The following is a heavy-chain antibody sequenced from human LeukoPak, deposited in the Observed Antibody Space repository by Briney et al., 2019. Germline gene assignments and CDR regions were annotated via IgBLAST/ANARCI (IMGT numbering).Heavy chain of an antibody. CDR3: ARGDYYGSGEDFDY. CDR2: INPNSGGT. J-gene: IGHJ4*02. CDR1: GYTFTGYY. V-gene: IGHV1-2*02. D-gene: IGHD3-10*01. Sequence: ASVKVSCKASGYTFTGYYMHWVRQAPGQGLEWMGWINPNSGGTNYAQKFQGRVTMTRDTSISTAYMELSRLRSDDTAVYYCARGDYYGSGEDFDYWGQGTLVTVSS.